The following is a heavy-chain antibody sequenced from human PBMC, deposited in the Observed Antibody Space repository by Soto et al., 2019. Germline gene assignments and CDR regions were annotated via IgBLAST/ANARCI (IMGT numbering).Heavy chain of an antibody. CDR2: ISAYNGNA. J-gene: IGHJ4*02. CDR3: AFNPCSVAADGTDY. V-gene: IGHV1-18*01. Sequence: ASVKVSCKASGYTFTSYGISWVRQAPGQGLEWMGWISAYNGNANYAQKLQGRVTMTTDTSTSTAYMELRSLRSDDTAVYYCAFNPCSVAADGTDYWGQGSLDTGSS. D-gene: IGHD1-1*01. CDR1: GYTFTSYG.